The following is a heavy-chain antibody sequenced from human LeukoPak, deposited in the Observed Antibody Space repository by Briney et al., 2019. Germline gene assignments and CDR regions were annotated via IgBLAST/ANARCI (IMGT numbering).Heavy chain of an antibody. CDR3: AKGASCGGDCYSNFDY. V-gene: IGHV3-23*01. D-gene: IGHD2-21*02. Sequence: GGSLRLSCAASGFIFSSYVMTWVRQAPGKGLEWVSAISGSGGTTNYADSVKGRFTIPRDNSKNTVYLQMNSLRAEDTAVYFCAKGASCGGDCYSNFDYWGQGTLVTVSS. CDR2: ISGSGGTT. J-gene: IGHJ4*02. CDR1: GFIFSSYV.